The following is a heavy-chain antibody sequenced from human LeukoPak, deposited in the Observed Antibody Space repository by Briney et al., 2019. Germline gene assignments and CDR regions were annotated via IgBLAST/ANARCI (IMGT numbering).Heavy chain of an antibody. CDR2: ITLSSSTT. D-gene: IGHD6-13*01. V-gene: IGHV3-48*01. J-gene: IGHJ5*02. Sequence: GGSLRLSCAASGFNFNNYNMNWVRQAPGKGLEWVSYITLSSSTTYYADSVKGRFTISRDNAKKSLYLQMNSLRAEDTAVYSSSWYTTCDHWGQGILVTVSS. CDR1: GFNFNNYN. CDR3: SWYTTCDH.